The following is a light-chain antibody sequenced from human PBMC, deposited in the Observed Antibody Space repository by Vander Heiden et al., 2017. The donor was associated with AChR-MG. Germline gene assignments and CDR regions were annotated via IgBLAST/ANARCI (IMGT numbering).Light chain of an antibody. J-gene: IGLJ3*02. CDR2: SNN. V-gene: IGLV1-44*01. CDR1: SSNVGSNT. CDR3: AAWDDSLNGRV. Sequence: QSVLTQPPSASGTAGQRVTISCSGSSSNVGSNTVNWYQQLPGTAPKLLIYSNNQRPSGVPDRFSGSKSGTSASLAISGLQSEDEADYYCAAWDDSLNGRVFGGGTKLTGL.